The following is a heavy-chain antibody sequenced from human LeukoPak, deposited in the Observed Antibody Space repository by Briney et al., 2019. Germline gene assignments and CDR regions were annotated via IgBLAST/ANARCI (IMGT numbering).Heavy chain of an antibody. V-gene: IGHV1-2*02. J-gene: IGHJ4*02. CDR1: GYTFTGYY. CDR3: ARGSVTGGWYLNLGQ. Sequence: GASVKVSCKASGYTFTGYYLHWVRQAPGQGLEWMGWVTPNSGATNYALKFQGRVTMTRDTSIGTAYMESSGLTSDDTAVYYCARGSVTGGWYLNLGQWGQGTLVTVSS. D-gene: IGHD6-19*01. CDR2: VTPNSGAT.